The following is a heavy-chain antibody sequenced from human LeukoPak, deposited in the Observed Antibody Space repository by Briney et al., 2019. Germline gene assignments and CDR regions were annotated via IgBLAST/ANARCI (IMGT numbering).Heavy chain of an antibody. CDR2: ISSNGGST. Sequence: GGSLRLSCAASGFTFSSYAMHWVRQAPGKGLEYVSAISSNGGSTYYANSVKGRFTISRDNSKNTLYLQMGSLRAEDMAVYYCAREGSYGGNSYYFDYWGQGTLVTVSS. J-gene: IGHJ4*02. D-gene: IGHD4-23*01. V-gene: IGHV3-64*01. CDR1: GFTFSSYA. CDR3: AREGSYGGNSYYFDY.